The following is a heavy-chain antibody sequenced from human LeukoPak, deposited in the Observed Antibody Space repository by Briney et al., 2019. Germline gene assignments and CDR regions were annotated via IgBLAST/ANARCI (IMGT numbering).Heavy chain of an antibody. CDR1: RFTFSSYA. Sequence: GGSLRLSCAASRFTFSSYAMSWVRQAPGKGLEWVSAISGSGGSTFYADSVKGRFTISRDNYKNTLYLQMSSLRAEDTAVYYCAKTGISFGELFFVYFDYWGQGTLVTVSS. CDR2: ISGSGGST. D-gene: IGHD3-10*01. CDR3: AKTGISFGELFFVYFDY. V-gene: IGHV3-23*01. J-gene: IGHJ4*02.